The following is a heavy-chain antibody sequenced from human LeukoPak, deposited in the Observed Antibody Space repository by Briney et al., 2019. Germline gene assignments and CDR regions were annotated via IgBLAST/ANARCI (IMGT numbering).Heavy chain of an antibody. J-gene: IGHJ4*02. D-gene: IGHD6-13*01. CDR1: GGSISSGGYY. V-gene: IGHV4-30-2*01. CDR2: IYHSGST. CDR3: ASRPRGAAAGTLDY. Sequence: SQTLSLTCTVSGGSISSGGYYWSWIRQPPGKGLEWIGYIYHSGSTYYNPSLKSRVTIPVDRSKNQFSLKLSSVTAADTAVYYCASRPRGAAAGTLDYWGQGTLVTVSS.